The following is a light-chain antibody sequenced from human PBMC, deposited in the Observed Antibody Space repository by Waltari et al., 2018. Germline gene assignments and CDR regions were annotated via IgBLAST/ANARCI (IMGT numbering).Light chain of an antibody. CDR2: KDR. CDR3: QSADSSGTFYV. CDR1: VLPKQY. Sequence: YELTQPPSVSVSPGQTVRITCSGDVLPKQYAYWYQQKPGQAPVLVIYKDRERPSGIPERFSGSSSGTTVTLTISGVLAEDEADYYCQSADSSGTFYVFGTGTKVTVL. V-gene: IGLV3-25*03. J-gene: IGLJ1*01.